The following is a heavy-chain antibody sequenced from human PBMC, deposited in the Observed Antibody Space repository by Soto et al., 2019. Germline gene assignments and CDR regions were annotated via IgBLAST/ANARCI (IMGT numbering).Heavy chain of an antibody. CDR1: GGSIRSGDYY. D-gene: IGHD5-12*01. J-gene: IGHJ4*02. Sequence: SETLSLTCTVSGGSIRSGDYYWSWIRQPPGKGLESIGYIYYSGSTYYNPSLKSRVTISVDTSKNQFSLKLSSVTAADTAVYYCARVTVDTVATSYLYYFDYWGQGTLVTGSS. CDR2: IYYSGST. CDR3: ARVTVDTVATSYLYYFDY. V-gene: IGHV4-30-4*02.